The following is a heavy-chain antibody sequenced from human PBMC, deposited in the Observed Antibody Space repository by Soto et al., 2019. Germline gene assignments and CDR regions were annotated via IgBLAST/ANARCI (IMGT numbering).Heavy chain of an antibody. CDR1: GFTFSSYW. Sequence: EVQLVESGGGLVQPGGSLRLSCAASGFTFSSYWMHWVHQAPGKGLVWVSRINSDGSSTSYADSVKGRFTISRDNAKNTLYLQMNSLRAEDTAVYYCARELRSSSGTDYYYGMDVWGQGPTVTVSS. V-gene: IGHV3-74*01. J-gene: IGHJ6*02. D-gene: IGHD6-6*01. CDR3: ARELRSSSGTDYYYGMDV. CDR2: INSDGSST.